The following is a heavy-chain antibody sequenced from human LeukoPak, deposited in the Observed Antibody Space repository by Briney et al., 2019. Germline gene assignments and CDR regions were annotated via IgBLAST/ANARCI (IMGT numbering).Heavy chain of an antibody. CDR1: VYTFTCYY. J-gene: IGHJ4*02. Sequence: ASVKVSCQASVYTFTCYYMHWVGQAPGQGRAWMGWIYPNSGGTNYAQKFQGTVTMTRDPSISTAYMELSRLGSDDTAVYYCARDQNTMVRGATYDYWGQGTLVTVSS. CDR2: IYPNSGGT. D-gene: IGHD3-10*01. V-gene: IGHV1-2*02. CDR3: ARDQNTMVRGATYDY.